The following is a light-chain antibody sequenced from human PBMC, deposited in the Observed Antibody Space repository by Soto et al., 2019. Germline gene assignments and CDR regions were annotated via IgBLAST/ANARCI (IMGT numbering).Light chain of an antibody. CDR2: DAS. V-gene: IGKV1D-13*01. Sequence: IQLTQSPPSLSASVGDRVTITCRASHAITSALAWYQQKPGKPPKLMIYDASTLEGGVPSRFSGSGSGTDFTLTISGLQPEDFATYYCQQFNYFPVTFGQGTRLEI. CDR3: QQFNYFPVT. CDR1: HAITSA. J-gene: IGKJ5*01.